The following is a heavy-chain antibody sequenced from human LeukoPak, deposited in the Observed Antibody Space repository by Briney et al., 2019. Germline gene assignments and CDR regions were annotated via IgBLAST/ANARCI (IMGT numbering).Heavy chain of an antibody. V-gene: IGHV1-69*13. Sequence: ASVKVSCKASGYTFTNYGFSWVRQAPGQGLEWMGGIIPIFGTANYAQKFQGRVTITADESTSTAYMELSSLRSEDTAVYYCARDRKAYYDSSGYYLWGQGTLVTVSS. CDR2: IIPIFGTA. CDR1: GYTFTNYG. D-gene: IGHD3-22*01. J-gene: IGHJ5*02. CDR3: ARDRKAYYDSSGYYL.